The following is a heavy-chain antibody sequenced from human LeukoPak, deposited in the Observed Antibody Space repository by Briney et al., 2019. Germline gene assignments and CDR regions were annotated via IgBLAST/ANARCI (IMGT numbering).Heavy chain of an antibody. Sequence: GGSLSLSWAASGFTFSSYAMSWVRQAPGKGLEWVSGNSGSGYTHYEDSVKGRFTISRDTSKNTLYLQMNSLRAEDTAVYYCAKAHGVSGSYRAFNYWGQGTLVTVSS. CDR1: GFTFSSYA. D-gene: IGHD3-16*02. J-gene: IGHJ4*02. CDR2: NSGSGYT. CDR3: AKAHGVSGSYRAFNY. V-gene: IGHV3-23*01.